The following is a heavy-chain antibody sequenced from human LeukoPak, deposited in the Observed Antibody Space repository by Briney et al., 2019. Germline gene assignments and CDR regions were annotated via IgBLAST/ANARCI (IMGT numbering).Heavy chain of an antibody. D-gene: IGHD2-15*01. CDR3: ARGSPGALVVVAATPGYFGMDV. J-gene: IGHJ6*02. CDR2: ISGSGGST. CDR1: GFTFSSYA. Sequence: GGSLRLSCAASGFTFSSYAMSWVRQAPGKGLEWVSAISGSGGSTYYADSVKGRFTISRDNSKNTLYLQMNSLRAGDTAVYYCARGSPGALVVVAATPGYFGMDVWGQGTTVTVSS. V-gene: IGHV3-23*01.